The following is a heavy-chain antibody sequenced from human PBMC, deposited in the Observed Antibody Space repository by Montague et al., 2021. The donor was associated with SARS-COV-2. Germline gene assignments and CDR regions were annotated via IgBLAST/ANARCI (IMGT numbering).Heavy chain of an antibody. CDR2: ISYDGSNK. CDR1: GFTFSSYA. D-gene: IGHD3-10*01. J-gene: IGHJ3*02. Sequence: YLSLSCSASGFTFSSYAMHWVRQAPGKGLEWVAVISYDGSNKYYADSVKGRFTISRDNSKNTLYLQMNSLRAEDTAVYYCARAAQKQYVLLWFGELLHDAFDIWGQGTMVTVSS. CDR3: ARAAQKQYVLLWFGELLHDAFDI. V-gene: IGHV3-30-3*01.